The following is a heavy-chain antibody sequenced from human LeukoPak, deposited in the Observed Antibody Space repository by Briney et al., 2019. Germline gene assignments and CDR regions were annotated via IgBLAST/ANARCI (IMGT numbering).Heavy chain of an antibody. CDR2: ISAYNGNT. J-gene: IGHJ5*02. V-gene: IGHV1-18*01. Sequence: ASVKVSCKASGYTFTSYGISWVRQAPGQGLEWMGWISAYNGNTNYAQKLQGRVTMTTDTSTSTAYMELRSLRSDDTAVYYCARGGRRIAAAGNHNWFGPWGQGTLVTVSS. D-gene: IGHD6-13*01. CDR3: ARGGRRIAAAGNHNWFGP. CDR1: GYTFTSYG.